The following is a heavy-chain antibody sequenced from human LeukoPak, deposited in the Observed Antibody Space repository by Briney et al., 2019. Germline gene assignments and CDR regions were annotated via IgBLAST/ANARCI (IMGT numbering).Heavy chain of an antibody. CDR3: AKAVHYYDSSGYYSWFDP. CDR1: GFTLDDYA. D-gene: IGHD3-22*01. Sequence: PGRSLRLSCAASGFTLDDYAMHWVRQAPGKGLEWVSGITWNSGSTGYADSVKGRFTISRDNAKNSLYLQMNSLRAEDTALYYCAKAVHYYDSSGYYSWFDPWGQGTLVTVSS. J-gene: IGHJ5*02. V-gene: IGHV3-9*01. CDR2: ITWNSGST.